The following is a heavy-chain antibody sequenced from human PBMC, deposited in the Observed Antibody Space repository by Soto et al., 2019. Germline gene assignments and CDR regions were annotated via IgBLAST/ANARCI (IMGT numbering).Heavy chain of an antibody. V-gene: IGHV4-31*03. CDR2: IYYSGST. CDR1: GGSISSGGYY. Sequence: QVQLQESGPGLVKPSQTLSLTCTVSGGSISSGGYYWSWSRQHPGKGLEWIGYIYYSGSTYYNPSLKSRVTISGDTSKNPFSLKLSSVTAADTAVYYCARVGGINWFDPWGQGTLVTVSS. CDR3: ARVGGINWFDP. J-gene: IGHJ5*02. D-gene: IGHD3-16*01.